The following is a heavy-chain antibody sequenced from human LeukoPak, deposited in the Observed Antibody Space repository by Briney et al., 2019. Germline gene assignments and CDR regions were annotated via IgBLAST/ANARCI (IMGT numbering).Heavy chain of an antibody. CDR3: ARTGTGGYYFDY. CDR1: GYTFTSYY. J-gene: IGHJ4*02. CDR2: INPSGGST. V-gene: IGHV1-46*01. Sequence: ASVKVPCKASGYTFTSYYMHWVRQAPGQGLEWMGIINPSGGSTSYAQKFQGRVTMTRDTSTSTVYMELSSLRSEDTAVYYCARTGTGGYYFDYWGQGTLVTVSS. D-gene: IGHD1-1*01.